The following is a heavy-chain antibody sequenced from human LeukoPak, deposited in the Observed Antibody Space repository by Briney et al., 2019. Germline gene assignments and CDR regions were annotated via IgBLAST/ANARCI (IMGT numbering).Heavy chain of an antibody. D-gene: IGHD3-22*01. CDR1: GFSFNSYG. V-gene: IGHV3-30*18. CDR2: MSYDGSKE. CDR3: AKPPYDSSGYYQSTFDY. Sequence: GGSLRLSCAASGFSFNSYGMHWVRQAPGKGLEWVAVMSYDGSKEYYADSVKGRFTISRDNSKNTLYLQMNSLRAEDTAVYYCAKPPYDSSGYYQSTFDYWGQGTLVTVSS. J-gene: IGHJ4*02.